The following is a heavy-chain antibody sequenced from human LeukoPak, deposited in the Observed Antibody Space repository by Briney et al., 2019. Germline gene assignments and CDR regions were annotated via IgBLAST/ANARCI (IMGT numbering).Heavy chain of an antibody. CDR1: GFTFSSYG. D-gene: IGHD3-22*01. J-gene: IGHJ4*02. CDR2: ISGSGGST. Sequence: GGSLRLSCAASGFTFSSYGMSWVRQAPGKGLEWVSAISGSGGSTYYADSVKGRFTISRDNSKNTLYLQMNSLRAEDTAVYYCARETDSSGYSYFDYWGQGTLVTVSS. V-gene: IGHV3-23*01. CDR3: ARETDSSGYSYFDY.